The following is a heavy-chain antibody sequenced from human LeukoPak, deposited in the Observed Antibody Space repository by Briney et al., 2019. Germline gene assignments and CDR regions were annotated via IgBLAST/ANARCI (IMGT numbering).Heavy chain of an antibody. CDR3: ARDSHYCSSTSCYALDY. J-gene: IGHJ4*02. Sequence: SVKVSCKDSGGTFSSYAISRVRQAPGQGLEWMGGIIPIFGTANYAQKFQGRVTITADESTSTAYMELSSLRSEDTAVYYCARDSHYCSSTSCYALDYWGQGTLVTVSS. D-gene: IGHD2-2*01. CDR1: GGTFSSYA. V-gene: IGHV1-69*13. CDR2: IIPIFGTA.